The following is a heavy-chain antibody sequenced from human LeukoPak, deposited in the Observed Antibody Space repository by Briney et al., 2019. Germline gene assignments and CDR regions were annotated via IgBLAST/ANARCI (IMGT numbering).Heavy chain of an antibody. CDR1: GFTFSSYG. Sequence: GGSLRLSCAASGFTFSSYGMHWVRQAPGKGLEWVAVISYDGSNKYYADSVKGRFTISRDNSKNTLYLQMNSLRAEDTAVYYCAKDSQDSGSLDYWGQGTLVTVSS. CDR2: ISYDGSNK. J-gene: IGHJ4*02. CDR3: AKDSQDSGSLDY. D-gene: IGHD1-26*01. V-gene: IGHV3-30*18.